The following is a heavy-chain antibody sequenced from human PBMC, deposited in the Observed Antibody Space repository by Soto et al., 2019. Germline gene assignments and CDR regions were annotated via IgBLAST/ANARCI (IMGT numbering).Heavy chain of an antibody. CDR1: GFTFSSYW. Sequence: PVGSLRLSCAASGFTFSSYWMHWVRQAPGKGLVWVSRINSDGSSTSYADSVKGRFTISRDNAKNTLYLQMNSLRAEDTAVYYCARGDHRVTAIFPDYYYYGMDAWGQGTTVTVSS. CDR3: ARGDHRVTAIFPDYYYYGMDA. D-gene: IGHD2-21*02. CDR2: INSDGSST. V-gene: IGHV3-74*01. J-gene: IGHJ6*02.